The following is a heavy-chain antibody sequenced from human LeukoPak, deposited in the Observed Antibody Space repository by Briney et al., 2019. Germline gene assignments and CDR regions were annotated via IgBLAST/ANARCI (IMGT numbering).Heavy chain of an antibody. J-gene: IGHJ4*02. D-gene: IGHD6-19*01. Sequence: WGSLRLSCAASGFTFSSYAMSWVRQAPGKGLEWVSAISGSGAGTYYADSVKGRFTISRDNSKNTLYLQMNSLRADDTAVYYCAKGSYSSGWANRYWGQGTLVTVSS. CDR3: AKGSYSSGWANRY. CDR1: GFTFSSYA. CDR2: ISGSGAGT. V-gene: IGHV3-23*01.